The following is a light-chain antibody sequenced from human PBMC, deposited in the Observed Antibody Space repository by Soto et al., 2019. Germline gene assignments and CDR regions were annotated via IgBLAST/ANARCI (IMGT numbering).Light chain of an antibody. Sequence: EIVLTQSPGTLSLSPGERATLSCRDSLSVSISYLAWYQQKPGQAPRLLIYGASSRATGIPDRFSGSGSGTDFTLTISRLEPEDFAVYYCPQYGSSPGTFGQGTKLEIK. V-gene: IGKV3-20*01. CDR2: GAS. J-gene: IGKJ2*02. CDR1: LSVSISY. CDR3: PQYGSSPGT.